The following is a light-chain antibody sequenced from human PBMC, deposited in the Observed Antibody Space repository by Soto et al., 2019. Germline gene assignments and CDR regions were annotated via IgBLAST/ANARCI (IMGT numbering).Light chain of an antibody. CDR2: WAS. J-gene: IGKJ4*01. CDR3: QQYFDVPFT. CDR1: RSVLYKSNNKNH. V-gene: IGKV4-1*01. Sequence: DIVMTQSPDSVAVSLGERAPMNCKCSRSVLYKSNNKNHLAWYQQKPGQPPQLIIYWASTRESGVPERFSGSGSGTDFTLTISSLEAEDVAFYWCQQYFDVPFTFGGGTKVDIK.